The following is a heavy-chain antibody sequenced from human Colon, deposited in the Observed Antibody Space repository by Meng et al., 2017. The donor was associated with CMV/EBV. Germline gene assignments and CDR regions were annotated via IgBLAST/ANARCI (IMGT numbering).Heavy chain of an antibody. V-gene: IGHV1-2*02. Sequence: QVQLMEAGAGVEEPGDSVKVSCKASGYTFAAYYMHWVRQGPGQGLEWMGWIRSDGSATNYAQKFRGRVTMTRDASVSTAYMELSGLTSDDTAVYFCVRSSGWSLFDYWGQGALVTVSS. J-gene: IGHJ4*02. CDR2: IRSDGSAT. CDR1: GYTFAAYY. D-gene: IGHD6-19*01. CDR3: VRSSGWSLFDY.